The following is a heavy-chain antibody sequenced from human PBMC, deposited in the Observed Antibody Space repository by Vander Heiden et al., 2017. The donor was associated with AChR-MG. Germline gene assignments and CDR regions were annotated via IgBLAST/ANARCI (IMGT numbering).Heavy chain of an antibody. V-gene: IGHV3-48*01. CDR3: ARDRRQYLHNYYGMDV. CDR1: GFTLSPYD. Sequence: EVQLVESGGGLVQPGGSLRLSCAASGFTLSPYDLQWVRQAPGKGLEWVSYISSVSSVSTSIQYADSVKGRFTVSRDNAKNSLYLQMNSLRAEDTAVYYCARDRRQYLHNYYGMDVWGPGTTVTVSS. J-gene: IGHJ6*02. D-gene: IGHD3-10*01. CDR2: ISSVSSVSTSI.